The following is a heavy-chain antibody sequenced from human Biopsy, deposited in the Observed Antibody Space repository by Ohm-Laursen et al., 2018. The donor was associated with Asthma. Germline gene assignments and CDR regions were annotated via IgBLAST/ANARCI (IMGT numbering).Heavy chain of an antibody. CDR3: ARDQGDYKFDY. Sequence: TLSLTWTVYGGYLTGHYWNWIRQPPGKGLEWIGEIDQSGYTNYNPSLKSRVTISVDTSKNQLSLNLTSVIAADTAVYYCARDQGDYKFDYWGQGILVTVSS. J-gene: IGHJ4*02. V-gene: IGHV4-34*01. D-gene: IGHD3-10*01. CDR1: GGYLTGHY. CDR2: IDQSGYT.